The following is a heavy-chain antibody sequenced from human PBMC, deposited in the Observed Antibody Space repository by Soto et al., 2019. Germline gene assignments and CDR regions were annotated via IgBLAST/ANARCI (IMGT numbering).Heavy chain of an antibody. D-gene: IGHD6-19*01. CDR3: AKDAYSGGWWGAFDP. V-gene: IGHV3-30*18. J-gene: IGHJ5*02. CDR2: ISYDGSNI. CDR1: GFTFRNHG. Sequence: QVQLVESGGGVVQPGRSLRLSCEVSGFTFRNHGMHWVRQAPGKGLEWVAVISYDGSNIYYADSEKGRFTISRDNSKNTLSLQMNSLRAEDTAVYYCAKDAYSGGWWGAFDPWGQGTLVTVSS.